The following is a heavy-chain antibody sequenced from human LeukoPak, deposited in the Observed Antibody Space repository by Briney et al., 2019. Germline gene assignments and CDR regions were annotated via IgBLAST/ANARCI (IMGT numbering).Heavy chain of an antibody. Sequence: ASVKVSCKASGYTFTSYGISWVRQAPGQGLEWMGWISAYNGNTNYAQKLQGRVTMTRDTSTSTVYMELSSLRSEDTAVYYCARGGANSWFDYWGQGTLVTVSS. CDR1: GYTFTSYG. D-gene: IGHD6-13*01. CDR2: ISAYNGNT. V-gene: IGHV1-18*01. CDR3: ARGGANSWFDY. J-gene: IGHJ4*02.